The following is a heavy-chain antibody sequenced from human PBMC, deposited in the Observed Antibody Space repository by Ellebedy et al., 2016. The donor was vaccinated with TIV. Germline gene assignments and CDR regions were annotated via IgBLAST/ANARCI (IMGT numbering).Heavy chain of an antibody. Sequence: SETLSLTXTVSGGPISSGGYYWSWIRQPPGKGLEWIGSIYYTGTTYYNPSLKSRVTISIDKSKNQFSLKLSSVTAADTAVYYCARGPDNSKVGYWGQGTLVTVSS. CDR3: ARGPDNSKVGY. J-gene: IGHJ4*02. CDR1: GGPISSGGYY. D-gene: IGHD2/OR15-2a*01. CDR2: IYYTGTT. V-gene: IGHV4-30-4*08.